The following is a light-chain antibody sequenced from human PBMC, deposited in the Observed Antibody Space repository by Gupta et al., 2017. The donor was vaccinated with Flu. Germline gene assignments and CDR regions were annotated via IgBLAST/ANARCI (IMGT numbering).Light chain of an antibody. V-gene: IGLV2-11*01. Sequence: QSALTQPRSASGSPGQSVAISCTGTSSDVGAYNYVSWYQQHPGKAPKLIIYDVYTRPSGVPDRFTGSKSGITASLTMSGLQPEDEADYHCCSFGAASFFGGGTKLTVL. J-gene: IGLJ2*01. CDR3: CSFGAASF. CDR1: SSDVGAYNY. CDR2: DVY.